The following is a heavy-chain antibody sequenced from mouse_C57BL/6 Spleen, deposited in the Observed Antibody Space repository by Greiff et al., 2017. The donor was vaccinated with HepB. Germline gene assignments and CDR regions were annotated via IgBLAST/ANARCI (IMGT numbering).Heavy chain of an antibody. Sequence: VQRVESGAELARPGASVKMSCKASGYTFTSYTMHWVKQRPGQGLEWIGYINPSSGYTKYNQKFKDKATLTADKSSSTAYMQLSSLTSEDSAVYYCAKDGYYVRNWYFDVWGTGTTVTVSS. J-gene: IGHJ1*03. V-gene: IGHV1-4*01. D-gene: IGHD2-3*01. CDR2: INPSSGYT. CDR3: AKDGYYVRNWYFDV. CDR1: GYTFTSYT.